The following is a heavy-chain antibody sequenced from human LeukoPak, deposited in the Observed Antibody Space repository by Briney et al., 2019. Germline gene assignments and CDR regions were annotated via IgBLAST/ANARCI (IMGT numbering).Heavy chain of an antibody. J-gene: IGHJ4*02. CDR2: ISGGGDAT. D-gene: IGHD5-24*01. CDR3: ARGDGYNFFDY. Sequence: GESLRLSCAASEFTFSTYAMSWVRQAPGKGLEWVSTISGGGDATYYADSVKGRFTNSRDNSENTLYLQMKSLRAEDTTVYYCARGDGYNFFDYWGQGTLVTVSS. CDR1: EFTFSTYA. V-gene: IGHV3-23*01.